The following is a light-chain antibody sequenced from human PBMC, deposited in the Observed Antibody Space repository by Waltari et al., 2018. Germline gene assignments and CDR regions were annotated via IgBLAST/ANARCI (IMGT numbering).Light chain of an antibody. CDR2: RAS. Sequence: EIVMTQSPATLSVSPGDRPTLACSASRKIVGQLAWYQHKPGQAPRLPIYRASTRATGVPARFSGSGSETEFNLTISNIQSEDFAVYYCQQYNDWPPFTFGGGTKVDI. CDR3: QQYNDWPPFT. CDR1: RKIVGQ. J-gene: IGKJ4*01. V-gene: IGKV3-15*01.